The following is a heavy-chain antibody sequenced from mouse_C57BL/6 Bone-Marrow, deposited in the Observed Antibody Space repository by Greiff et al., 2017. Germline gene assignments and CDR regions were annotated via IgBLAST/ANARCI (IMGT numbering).Heavy chain of an antibody. V-gene: IGHV1-55*01. CDR3: ARLRWYFDY. Sequence: QVQLKQPGAELVKPGASVTMSCKASGYTFTSYWITWVKQKPGQGLEWIGDLYPGSGSTNYNEKFKSKATLTVDTSSSTAYMQLSSLTSEDSAVFYCARLRWYFDYGGQGTTLTVSS. J-gene: IGHJ2*01. D-gene: IGHD1-1*02. CDR2: LYPGSGST. CDR1: GYTFTSYW.